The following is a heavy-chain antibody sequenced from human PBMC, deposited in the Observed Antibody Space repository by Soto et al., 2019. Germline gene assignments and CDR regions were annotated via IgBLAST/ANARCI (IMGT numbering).Heavy chain of an antibody. Sequence: QVQLVQSGAEVKKPGSSVKVSCKASGGTFSSYTISWVRQAHGQGLEWMGRIIPILGIANYAQKFQGRVTITADKSTSTAYMELSSLRSEDTAVYYCAREDCSSTSCLTFFDYWGQGTLVTVSS. CDR1: GGTFSSYT. CDR3: AREDCSSTSCLTFFDY. CDR2: IIPILGIA. V-gene: IGHV1-69*08. J-gene: IGHJ4*02. D-gene: IGHD2-2*01.